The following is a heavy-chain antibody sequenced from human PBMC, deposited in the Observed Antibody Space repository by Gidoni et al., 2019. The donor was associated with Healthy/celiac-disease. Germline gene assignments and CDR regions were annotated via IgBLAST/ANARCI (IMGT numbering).Heavy chain of an antibody. V-gene: IGHV1-8*01. CDR2: LNPNSGNT. CDR1: GYTFTSYD. CDR3: ARGYTIFGVVPLDY. J-gene: IGHJ4*02. Sequence: QVQLVQSGAEVKKPGASVKVSCKASGYTFTSYDINWVRQATGQGLEWMGWLNPNSGNTGYAKKFQGRVTMTRNTSISTAYMELSSLRSEDTAVYYCARGYTIFGVVPLDYWGQGTLVTVSS. D-gene: IGHD3-3*01.